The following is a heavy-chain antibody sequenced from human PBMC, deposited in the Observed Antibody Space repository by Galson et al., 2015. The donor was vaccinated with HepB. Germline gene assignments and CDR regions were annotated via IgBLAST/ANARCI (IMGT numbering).Heavy chain of an antibody. Sequence: SLRLSCAAAGLTFSTFAMHWVRRPPGKGLEGVAIISHDGSNQDYADSAKGRFTISRDNSKNTVSLQMNSLRAENTAVYYCARGGDCSKTDCLRPFDYWGQGTLVTVSS. CDR2: ISHDGSNQ. CDR3: ARGGDCSKTDCLRPFDY. CDR1: GLTFSTFA. V-gene: IGHV3-30-3*01. J-gene: IGHJ4*02. D-gene: IGHD2-2*01.